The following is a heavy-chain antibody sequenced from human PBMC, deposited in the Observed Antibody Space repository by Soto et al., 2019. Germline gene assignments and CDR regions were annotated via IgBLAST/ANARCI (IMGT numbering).Heavy chain of an antibody. CDR1: GYRFTNHG. CDR3: ARDFSPLAYYFDH. V-gene: IGHV1-18*01. J-gene: IGHJ4*02. CDR2: ISGNDGKT. Sequence: ASVKVSCKASGYRFTNHGISWVRQAPGQGLEWMGWISGNDGKTKYARKFQGRVTMTTDTSTSTAHMEVRSLRSDDTAVYYCARDFSPLAYYFDHWGQGTLVTVSS.